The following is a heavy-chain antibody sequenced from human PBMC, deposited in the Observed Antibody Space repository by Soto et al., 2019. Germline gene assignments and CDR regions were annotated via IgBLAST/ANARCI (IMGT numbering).Heavy chain of an antibody. J-gene: IGHJ4*02. Sequence: QVRLVQSGAEVKKTGSSVKVSCEASGTTFSNFAIGWVRQAPGQGLEWMGGIILPFGTPNYAQKFQGRVTISADESMTTAYMELRGLRSDDTAVYYCVRGPDYEGYFDYWGQGTLVTVSS. D-gene: IGHD3-22*01. CDR3: VRGPDYEGYFDY. V-gene: IGHV1-69*12. CDR2: IILPFGTP. CDR1: GTTFSNFA.